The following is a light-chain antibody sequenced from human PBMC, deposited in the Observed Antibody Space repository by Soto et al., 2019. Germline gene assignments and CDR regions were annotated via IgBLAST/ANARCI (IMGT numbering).Light chain of an antibody. CDR2: DAS. CDR3: QQYSSYWT. V-gene: IGKV1-5*01. J-gene: IGKJ1*01. CDR1: QSISSW. Sequence: DIQMTQSPSTLSASVGDRVIITFRASQSISSWLAWYQQKPGKAPKFLIYDASNLESGVPSRFSGSGSGTEFTLTISSLQPDDFATYYCQQYSSYWTFGQGTNVDI.